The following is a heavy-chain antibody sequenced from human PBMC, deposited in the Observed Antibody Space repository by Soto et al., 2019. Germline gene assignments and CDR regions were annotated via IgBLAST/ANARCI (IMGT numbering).Heavy chain of an antibody. CDR3: ARDVGDIVSFDY. J-gene: IGHJ4*02. V-gene: IGHV3-21*01. CDR2: ISSSSSYI. Sequence: GGSLRLSCAASGFTFSSYSMNWVRQAPGKGLEWVSSISSSSSYIYYADSVKGRFTISRDNAKNSLYLQMNSLRAEDTAVYYCARDVGDIVSFDYWGQGTLVTVSS. D-gene: IGHD5-12*01. CDR1: GFTFSSYS.